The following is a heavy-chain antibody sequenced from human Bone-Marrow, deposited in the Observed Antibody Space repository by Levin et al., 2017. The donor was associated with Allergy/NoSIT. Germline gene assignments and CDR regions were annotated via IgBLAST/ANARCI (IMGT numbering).Heavy chain of an antibody. V-gene: IGHV4-39*01. CDR1: GGSISSSSYY. CDR2: IYYSGST. Sequence: SETLSLTCTVSGGSISSSSYYWGWIRQPPGKGLEWIGSIYYSGSTYYNPSLKSRVTISVDTSKNQFSLKLSSVTAADTAVYYCARQWVVVVPAAISDAFDIWGQGTMVTVSS. CDR3: ARQWVVVVPAAISDAFDI. D-gene: IGHD2-2*01. J-gene: IGHJ3*02.